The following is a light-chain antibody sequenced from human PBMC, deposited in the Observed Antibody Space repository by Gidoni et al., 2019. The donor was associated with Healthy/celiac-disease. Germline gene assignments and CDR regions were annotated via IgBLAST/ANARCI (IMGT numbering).Light chain of an antibody. CDR2: QDN. Sequence: SYELTQPPSVSVSPGQTASITCSGDKLGDKYACWYQQKPGQSPVLVIYQDNKLPSGIPERFSGSNSGNTATLTISGTQAMDEADYYCQAWDSSTAWVFGGGTKLTVL. CDR1: KLGDKY. J-gene: IGLJ3*02. V-gene: IGLV3-1*01. CDR3: QAWDSSTAWV.